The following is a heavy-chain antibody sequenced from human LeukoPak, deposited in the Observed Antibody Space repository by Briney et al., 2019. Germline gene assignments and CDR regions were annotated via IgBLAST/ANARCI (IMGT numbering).Heavy chain of an antibody. J-gene: IGHJ4*02. V-gene: IGHV3-23*01. Sequence: PGGSLTLSCAASGFSFSTYAMNWVRQSPGKGLEWLSVISGSGGATFYAGSVKGGFTISRDNSKNTRYLQMNSLTAEDTAIYYCAKDSCASTSCYWDYWGQGTLVTVSS. D-gene: IGHD2-2*01. CDR3: AKDSCASTSCYWDY. CDR1: GFSFSTYA. CDR2: ISGSGGAT.